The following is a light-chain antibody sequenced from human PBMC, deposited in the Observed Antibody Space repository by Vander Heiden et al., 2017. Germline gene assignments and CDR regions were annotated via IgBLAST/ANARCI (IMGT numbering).Light chain of an antibody. V-gene: IGLV4-60*03. CDR1: SGHSSYI. Sequence: QPVLTQSSSASASLASSVKLTCTLSSGHSSYIIAWHPQQPGKAPRYLMKLEGSGSYNKGSGVPDRFSGSSSGADRYLTISNLQSEDEADYYCETWDSNTRVFGGGTKLTVL. CDR3: ETWDSNTRV. J-gene: IGLJ3*02. CDR2: LEGSGSY.